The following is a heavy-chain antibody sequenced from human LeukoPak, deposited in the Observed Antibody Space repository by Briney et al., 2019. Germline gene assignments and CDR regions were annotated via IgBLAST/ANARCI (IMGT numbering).Heavy chain of an antibody. V-gene: IGHV4-4*07. J-gene: IGHJ4*02. CDR1: GGSISSYY. Sequence: SETLSLTCTVSGGSISSYYWSWIRQPAGKGLEYIGRVYTSGSTNYNPSLKSRVTMSVDTSKNQFSLKLNSVTAADTAVYYCARSAGTSTVTSRTPRFDYWGQGTLVTISS. CDR2: VYTSGST. D-gene: IGHD4-17*01. CDR3: ARSAGTSTVTSRTPRFDY.